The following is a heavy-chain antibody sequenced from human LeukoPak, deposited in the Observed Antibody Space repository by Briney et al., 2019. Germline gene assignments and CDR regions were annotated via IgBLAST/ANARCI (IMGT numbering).Heavy chain of an antibody. CDR1: RFTFSSSI. CDR2: ISSDGREK. Sequence: PGRSLRLSCAASRFTFSSSIMHWVRQSPGRRPQWVAVISSDGREKYEAASVKGRFAISRDNFKNTLYLQMNSLRAEDTAVYYCAWIEAYSDSVGYYDFDSWGRGTLVTVSS. J-gene: IGHJ4*02. CDR3: AWIEAYSDSVGYYDFDS. D-gene: IGHD3-22*01. V-gene: IGHV3-30*09.